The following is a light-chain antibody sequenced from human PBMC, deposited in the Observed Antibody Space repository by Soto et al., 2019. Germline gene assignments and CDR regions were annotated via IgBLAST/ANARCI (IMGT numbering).Light chain of an antibody. J-gene: IGKJ5*01. CDR2: DAY. CDR3: QQRHMWPIT. CDR1: QSFRGL. V-gene: IGKV3-11*01. Sequence: EGVFTQSPVTLSFSPGGRGTLSCRASQSFRGLLAWYQQKPGQAPRLLIYDAYNRATGIPPRFSGSGSGTDFTLTISSLEPEDSAVYYCQQRHMWPITFGQGTRRENK.